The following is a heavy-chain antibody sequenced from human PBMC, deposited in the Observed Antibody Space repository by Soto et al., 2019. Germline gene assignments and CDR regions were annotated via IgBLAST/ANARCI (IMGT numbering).Heavy chain of an antibody. V-gene: IGHV3-74*01. CDR3: AREGRRADFDY. Sequence: EVQVVESGGGLVQPGGSLRLSCAASGFTFTNYLMHWVRQVPGKGLVWISRINMDGSITNYADSVKGRFTISKDNAKSTVYLQMNSLRAEDTAVYYCAREGRRADFDYWGQGTLVTVSS. CDR2: INMDGSIT. CDR1: GFTFTNYL. J-gene: IGHJ4*02.